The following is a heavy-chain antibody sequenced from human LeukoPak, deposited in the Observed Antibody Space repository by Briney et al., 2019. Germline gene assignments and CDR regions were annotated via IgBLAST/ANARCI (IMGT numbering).Heavy chain of an antibody. Sequence: SETLSLTCTVSGDFISSSGYYWGWIRQPPGKGLEWIGSIYYDGSTYYNPSLKSRVTISLDTSKNQFSLKLSSVTAADTAVYYCARDQGRTAFYYWGQGTLVTASS. CDR3: ARDQGRTAFYY. CDR1: GDFISSSGYY. CDR2: IYYDGST. J-gene: IGHJ4*02. V-gene: IGHV4-39*07. D-gene: IGHD5-18*01.